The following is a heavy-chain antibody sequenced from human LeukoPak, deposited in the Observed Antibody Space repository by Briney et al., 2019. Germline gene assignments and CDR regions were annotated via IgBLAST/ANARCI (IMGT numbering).Heavy chain of an antibody. CDR1: GGSFSGYY. J-gene: IGHJ2*01. CDR2: INHSGST. Sequence: SETLSLTCAVYGGSFSGYYWSWIRQPPGKGLEWIGEINHSGSTNYNPSLKSRVTISVDTSKNQFSLKLSSVTAADTAVYYCARKAGSGSSQSYWYFDLWGRGTLVTVPS. D-gene: IGHD1-26*01. V-gene: IGHV4-34*01. CDR3: ARKAGSGSSQSYWYFDL.